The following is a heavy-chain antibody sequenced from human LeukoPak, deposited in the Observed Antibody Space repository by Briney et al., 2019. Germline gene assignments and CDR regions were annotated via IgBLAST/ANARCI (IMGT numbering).Heavy chain of an antibody. V-gene: IGHV1-18*04. CDR3: ARVDYGDYYFDY. D-gene: IGHD4-17*01. J-gene: IGHJ4*02. CDR1: GYTFTGYY. Sequence: ASVKVSCKASGYTFTGYYMHWVRQAPGQGLEWMGWISAYNGNTNYAQKLQGRVTMTTDTSTSTAYMELRSLRSDDTAVYYCARVDYGDYYFDYWGQGTLVTVSS. CDR2: ISAYNGNT.